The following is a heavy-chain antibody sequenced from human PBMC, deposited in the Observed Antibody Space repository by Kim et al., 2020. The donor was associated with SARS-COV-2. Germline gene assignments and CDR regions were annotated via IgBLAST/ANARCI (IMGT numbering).Heavy chain of an antibody. Sequence: SETLSLTCTVSGGSISSYYWTWIRQPPGKGLEWIGYIHYSGSTNYTPALKSRVTMSVDTSKSQFSLKLGSVTAADTAVYFCAGQDKRFGDLSAWGQGTLV. J-gene: IGHJ5*02. CDR1: GGSISSYY. D-gene: IGHD3-10*01. CDR3: AGQDKRFGDLSA. V-gene: IGHV4-59*08. CDR2: IHYSGST.